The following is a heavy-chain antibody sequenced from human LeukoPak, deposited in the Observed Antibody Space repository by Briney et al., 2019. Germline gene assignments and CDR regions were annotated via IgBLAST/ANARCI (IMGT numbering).Heavy chain of an antibody. CDR2: IKQDGSTK. CDR1: GFTFTNSW. CDR3: ARDTDGSLDY. D-gene: IGHD1-26*01. V-gene: IGHV3-7*01. Sequence: GGSLRLSCAASGFTFTNSWMAWVRQAPGKGLEWVANIKQDGSTKHCVDSLKGRFTISRDNPKNSLYLQMNSLRADDTAVYYCARDTDGSLDYWGQGILVTVAS. J-gene: IGHJ4*02.